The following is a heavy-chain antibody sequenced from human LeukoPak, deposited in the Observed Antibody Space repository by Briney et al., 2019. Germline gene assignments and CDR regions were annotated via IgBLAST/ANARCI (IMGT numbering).Heavy chain of an antibody. Sequence: SETLSLTCTVSGGSINSGDYYWSWIRQPPGKGLEWIGCIYYSGSTYYNPSLESRITISMDTAKNQFSLKVSSVTASDTAVYYCARDGQVDTATPFDYWGQGTLVTVSS. J-gene: IGHJ4*02. D-gene: IGHD5-18*01. CDR2: IYYSGST. CDR3: ARDGQVDTATPFDY. V-gene: IGHV4-30-4*01. CDR1: GGSINSGDYY.